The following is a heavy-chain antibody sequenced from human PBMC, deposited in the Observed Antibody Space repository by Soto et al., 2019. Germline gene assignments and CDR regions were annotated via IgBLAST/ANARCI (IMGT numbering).Heavy chain of an antibody. V-gene: IGHV3-49*03. Sequence: GGSLRISCTASGFRFADNAMSWFRQAPGKGLEWVGLIRSNNYGGTAEYAASVKGRFTISRDDSNRIAYLQMNSLRIEDTAVYYCVRRAPLTPFDSWGQGTLVTVSS. CDR2: IRSNNYGGTA. CDR3: VRRAPLTPFDS. J-gene: IGHJ4*02. CDR1: GFRFADNA. D-gene: IGHD2-15*01.